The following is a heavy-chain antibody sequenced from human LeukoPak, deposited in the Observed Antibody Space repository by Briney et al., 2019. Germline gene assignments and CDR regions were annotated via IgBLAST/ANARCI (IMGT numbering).Heavy chain of an antibody. CDR3: ASSHYAILTGYYRTFSPPDN. J-gene: IGHJ4*02. V-gene: IGHV3-30*04. CDR1: GFTFSSNA. CDR2: ISYDGSNT. Sequence: GRSLRLSCAAPGFTFSSNAMHWVRQAPGKGLHWVAVISYDGSNTYYADSVKGRFTISRDNSKNTLYLQMNSLRAEDTAVYYCASSHYAILTGYYRTFSPPDNWGQGTLVTVSS. D-gene: IGHD3-9*01.